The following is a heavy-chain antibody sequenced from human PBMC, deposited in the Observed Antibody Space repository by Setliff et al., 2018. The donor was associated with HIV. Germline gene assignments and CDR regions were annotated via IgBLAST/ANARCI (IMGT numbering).Heavy chain of an antibody. J-gene: IGHJ4*02. D-gene: IGHD3-9*01. V-gene: IGHV1-3*01. Sequence: GASVKVSCKASGDTFTTYALHWVRQAPGQRLEWMGWINPSIVSTTYAEKFQGRVAMTRDTSTGTVYMELSSLKSEDTAVYYCARSFDILTGDLDYWGQGTLVTVSS. CDR2: INPSIVST. CDR1: GDTFTTYA. CDR3: ARSFDILTGDLDY.